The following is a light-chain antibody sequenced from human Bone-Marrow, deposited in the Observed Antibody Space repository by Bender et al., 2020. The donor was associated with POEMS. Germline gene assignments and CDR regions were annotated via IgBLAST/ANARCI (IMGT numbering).Light chain of an antibody. Sequence: QSVLTQPPSASETPGQRVTISCSGSSSNIESHTVNWYQQLPGTAPKLLIYSNNQRPSGVPDRFSGSKSGTSASLAISALQSEDEGDYYCATWHDSLNGWVFGGGTKLAVL. CDR2: SNN. V-gene: IGLV1-44*01. CDR1: SSNIESHT. CDR3: ATWHDSLNGWV. J-gene: IGLJ3*02.